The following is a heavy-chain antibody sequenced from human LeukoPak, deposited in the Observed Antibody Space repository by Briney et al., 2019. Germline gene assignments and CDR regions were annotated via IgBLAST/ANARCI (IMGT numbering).Heavy chain of an antibody. V-gene: IGHV3-48*03. CDR1: GFTFSSYE. Sequence: GGSLRLSCAASGFTFSSYEMNWVREAPGKGLEWGSYISSSGSTIYYADSVKGRFTISRDNAKNSLYLEMNRLRAEDTAVYYCARDFNGDFNFDYWGQGTLVTVSS. J-gene: IGHJ4*02. D-gene: IGHD4-17*01. CDR2: ISSSGSTI. CDR3: ARDFNGDFNFDY.